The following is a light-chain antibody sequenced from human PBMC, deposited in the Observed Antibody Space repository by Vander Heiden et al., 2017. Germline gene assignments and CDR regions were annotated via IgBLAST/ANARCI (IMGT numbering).Light chain of an antibody. Sequence: AIQMTQSPSSLSASVGDRVTVTCRASQSIRSDLGWYQQRPGKAPKLLIYSASNLQSGVPSRFSGSGSGRVFTLTISSLQPEDVATYYCLQDYEYPRTFGQGTKVEIK. CDR3: LQDYEYPRT. V-gene: IGKV1-6*02. CDR1: QSIRSD. J-gene: IGKJ1*01. CDR2: SAS.